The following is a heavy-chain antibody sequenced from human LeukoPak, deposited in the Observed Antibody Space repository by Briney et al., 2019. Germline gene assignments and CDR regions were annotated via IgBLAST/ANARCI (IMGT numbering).Heavy chain of an antibody. CDR2: FKTKYNQV. CDR1: GFTFSDYA. Sequence: GGSLRLSCVASGFTFSDYAMNWVRQAPEKGLEWVSTFKTKYNQVYYAESVRGRFTISTDNSKNTVYLQMNSLRAEDTALYYCARSVPDYTRFDYWGQGALVTVSS. D-gene: IGHD4-11*01. CDR3: ARSVPDYTRFDY. V-gene: IGHV3-23*05. J-gene: IGHJ4*02.